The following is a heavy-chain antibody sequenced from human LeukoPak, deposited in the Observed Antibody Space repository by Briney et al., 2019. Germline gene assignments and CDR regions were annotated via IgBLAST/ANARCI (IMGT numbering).Heavy chain of an antibody. CDR1: GGSISSYH. D-gene: IGHD3-10*01. CDR2: IYYSGST. V-gene: IGHV4-59*01. CDR3: ARAGDYYGSGSDPHFDY. Sequence: SETLSLTCTVSGGSISSYHWSWIRQPPGKGLEWIGYIYYSGSTNYNPSLKSRVTISVDTSKNQFSLKLSSVTAADTAVYYCARAGDYYGSGSDPHFDYWGQGTLVTVSS. J-gene: IGHJ4*02.